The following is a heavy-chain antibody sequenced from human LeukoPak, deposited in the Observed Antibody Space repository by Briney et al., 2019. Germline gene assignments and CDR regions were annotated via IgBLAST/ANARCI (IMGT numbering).Heavy chain of an antibody. CDR2: ISSSGSTI. V-gene: IGHV3-11*01. CDR1: RFTFSDYY. D-gene: IGHD2-2*02. Sequence: GGSLRLSCAASRFTFSDYYMSWIRQAPGKGLEWVSYISSSGSTIYYADSVEGRFTISRDNAKNSLYLQMNSLRAEDTAVYYCARDHCSSTSCYIGYWGQGTLVTVSS. J-gene: IGHJ4*02. CDR3: ARDHCSSTSCYIGY.